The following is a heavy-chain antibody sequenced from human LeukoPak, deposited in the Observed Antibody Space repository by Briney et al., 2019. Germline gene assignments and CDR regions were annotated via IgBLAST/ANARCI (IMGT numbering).Heavy chain of an antibody. CDR3: ARDYSSSWYVDY. D-gene: IGHD6-13*01. CDR2: INPNSGGT. J-gene: IGHJ4*02. V-gene: IGHV1-2*02. CDR1: GYTFTGYY. Sequence: ASVKVSCKAYGYTFTGYYMHLVRQAPGQGLEWMGWINPNSGGTNYAQKFQGRVTMTRDTSISTAYMELSRLRSDDTAVYYCARDYSSSWYVDYWGQGTLVTVSS.